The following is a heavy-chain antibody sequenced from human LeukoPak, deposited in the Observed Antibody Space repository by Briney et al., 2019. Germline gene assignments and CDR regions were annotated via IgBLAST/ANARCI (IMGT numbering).Heavy chain of an antibody. Sequence: PSETLSLTCTVSGGSTSSSSYYWGWIRQPPGKGLEWIGTIYYSGSTYYNPSLKSRVTISVDTSKNQFSLKLSFVTAADTAVYYCTCGYYSRGDYWGQGTLVTVSS. V-gene: IGHV4-39*01. CDR2: IYYSGST. D-gene: IGHD3-22*01. J-gene: IGHJ4*02. CDR1: GGSTSSSSYY. CDR3: TCGYYSRGDY.